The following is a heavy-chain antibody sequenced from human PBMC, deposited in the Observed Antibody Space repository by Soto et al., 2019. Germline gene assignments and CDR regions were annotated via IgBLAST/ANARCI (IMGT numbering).Heavy chain of an antibody. V-gene: IGHV3-9*01. Sequence: GGSLRLSCAASGFTFDDYAMHWVRQVLGKGLEWVSSISWNSGNIGYADSVKGRFTISRDNPKNTIYLQMNSLRAEDTAVYYCAKGFYGSGSYYNERAFDSWGQGTLVTVSS. J-gene: IGHJ4*02. CDR3: AKGFYGSGSYYNERAFDS. D-gene: IGHD3-10*01. CDR2: ISWNSGNI. CDR1: GFTFDDYA.